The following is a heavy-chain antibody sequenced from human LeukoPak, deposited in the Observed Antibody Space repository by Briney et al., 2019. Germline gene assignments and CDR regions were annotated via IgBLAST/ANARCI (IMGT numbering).Heavy chain of an antibody. CDR1: GFTVNSND. CDR2: ISGSGGST. V-gene: IGHV3-23*01. Sequence: GGSLRLSCAASGFTVNSNDMNWVRQAPGKGLEWVSAISGSGGSTYYADSVKGRFTISRDNSKNTLYLQMNSLRAEDTAVYYCAKDYGSGDYYYYMDVWGKGTTVTISS. CDR3: AKDYGSGDYYYYMDV. D-gene: IGHD3-10*01. J-gene: IGHJ6*03.